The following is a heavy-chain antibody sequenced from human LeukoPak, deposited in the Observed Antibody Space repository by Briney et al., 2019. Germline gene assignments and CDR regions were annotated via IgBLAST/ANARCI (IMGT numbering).Heavy chain of an antibody. J-gene: IGHJ5*02. CDR1: GGTFSSYA. Sequence: SVKVSCKASGGTFSSYAISWVRQAPGQGLEWMGGIIPIFGTANYAQKFQGRVTITADESTSTAYMELSSLRSEDTAVYYCARVKEAGVAVHNWFDPWGQGTLVTVSS. D-gene: IGHD6-19*01. CDR2: IIPIFGTA. CDR3: ARVKEAGVAVHNWFDP. V-gene: IGHV1-69*13.